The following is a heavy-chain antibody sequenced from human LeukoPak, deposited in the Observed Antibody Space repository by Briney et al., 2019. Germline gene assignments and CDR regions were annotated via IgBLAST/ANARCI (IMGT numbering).Heavy chain of an antibody. D-gene: IGHD1-26*01. J-gene: IGHJ3*02. Sequence: SETLSLTCNVSGGSISSYYWSWIRKPPGKGLEWIGYMYYSGNTNYNPSFKSPVTTSVDSSKYQFSLKLSTVTAADTAVYSCARHTLVGARNAFDIWGQGTMVTVSS. CDR1: GGSISSYY. CDR3: ARHTLVGARNAFDI. CDR2: MYYSGNT. V-gene: IGHV4-59*08.